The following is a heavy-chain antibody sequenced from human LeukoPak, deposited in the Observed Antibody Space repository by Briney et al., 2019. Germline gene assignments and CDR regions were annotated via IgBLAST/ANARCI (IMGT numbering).Heavy chain of an antibody. CDR1: DYSISIGYY. D-gene: IGHD3-22*01. CDR3: ARGYYYDSSGYYVSAFDI. Sequence: PSETLSLTCTVSDYSISIGYYWGWIRQPPGKGLEWIGYIYYSGSANYNPSLKSRVTISVDTSKNQFSLKLSSVTAADTAVYYCARGYYYDSSGYYVSAFDIWGQGTMVTVSS. J-gene: IGHJ3*02. V-gene: IGHV4-38-2*02. CDR2: IYYSGSA.